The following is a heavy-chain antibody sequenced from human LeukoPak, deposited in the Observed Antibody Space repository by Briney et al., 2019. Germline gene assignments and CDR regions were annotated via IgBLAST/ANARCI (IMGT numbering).Heavy chain of an antibody. Sequence: GGSLRLSCAASGFTFSSYAMSWVRQAPGKGLEWVSAISGSGVSTYYADSVKGRLTISRDNSKNTLYLQMNSLRAEDTAVYYCAKVKFGGDGAFDIWGQGTMVTVSS. CDR3: AKVKFGGDGAFDI. D-gene: IGHD4-17*01. V-gene: IGHV3-23*01. CDR1: GFTFSSYA. CDR2: ISGSGVST. J-gene: IGHJ3*02.